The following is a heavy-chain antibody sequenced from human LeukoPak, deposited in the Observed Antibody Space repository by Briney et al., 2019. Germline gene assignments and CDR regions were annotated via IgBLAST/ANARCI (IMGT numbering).Heavy chain of an antibody. CDR2: IWYEGTNE. CDR1: GFTFSNCA. V-gene: IGHV3-33*01. D-gene: IGHD1-26*01. J-gene: IGHJ4*02. Sequence: PGGSLRLSCAASGFTFSNCAMHWVRQAPGKGLEWVAVIWYEGTNEYYAEAVKGRFTISRDNSKNTLYLQMNSLRAEDSAVYYCARAIVGHTGDYWGQETLVTVAS. CDR3: ARAIVGHTGDY.